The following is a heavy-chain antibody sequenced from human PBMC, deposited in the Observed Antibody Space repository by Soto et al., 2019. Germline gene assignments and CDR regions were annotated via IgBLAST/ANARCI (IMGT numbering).Heavy chain of an antibody. Sequence: PGGSLRLSCAASGFIFSNYCIHWVRQAPGKGLEWVAVISYDGINKYYADSVKGRFTISRDNSKNTLYLQMSSLRAEDTAVYYCAKDVVAKLGANMGMDVWGQGTTVTVSS. CDR2: ISYDGINK. D-gene: IGHD2-15*01. J-gene: IGHJ6*02. V-gene: IGHV3-30*18. CDR3: AKDVVAKLGANMGMDV. CDR1: GFIFSNYC.